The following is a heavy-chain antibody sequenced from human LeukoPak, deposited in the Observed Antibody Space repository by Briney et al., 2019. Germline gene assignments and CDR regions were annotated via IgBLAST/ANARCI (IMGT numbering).Heavy chain of an antibody. V-gene: IGHV3-23*01. CDR3: ARAVAGTLRSHFDY. CDR1: GFTFSNYG. D-gene: IGHD6-19*01. CDR2: ISGSGGRT. J-gene: IGHJ4*02. Sequence: GGSLRLSCAVSGFTFSNYGMSWVRQAPGKGLEWVSTISGSGGRTYYADSVKGRFTISRDNSKNTLYLQMNSLRAEDTAVYYCARAVAGTLRSHFDYWGQGTLVTVSS.